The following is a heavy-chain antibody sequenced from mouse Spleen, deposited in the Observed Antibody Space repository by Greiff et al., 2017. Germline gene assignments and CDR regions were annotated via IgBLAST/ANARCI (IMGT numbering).Heavy chain of an antibody. Sequence: VQLQQPGAELVKPGASVKVSCKASGYTFTSYWMHWVKQRPGQGLEWIGRIHPSDSDTNYNQKFKGKATLTVDKSSSTAYMQLSSLTSEDSAVYYCARGGSDGQYYFDYWGQGTTLTVSS. V-gene: IGHV1-74*01. CDR2: IHPSDSDT. D-gene: IGHD1-1*01. CDR1: GYTFTSYW. J-gene: IGHJ2*01. CDR3: ARGGSDGQYYFDY.